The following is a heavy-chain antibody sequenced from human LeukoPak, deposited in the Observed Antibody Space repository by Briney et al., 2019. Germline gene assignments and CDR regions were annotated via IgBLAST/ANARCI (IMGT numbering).Heavy chain of an antibody. CDR3: ARADYGHYSGFEV. CDR1: TESISRGYS. D-gene: IGHD4-17*01. CDR2: MYLSGTT. Sequence: SETLSLTCVVSTESISRGYSWGWTRQPPGKGLEGIGIMYLSGTTYYNPSLKSRVTISVDKSENQFSLKVTFVTAADSAVYFCARADYGHYSGFEVWGQGIMVTVSS. V-gene: IGHV4-38-2*01. J-gene: IGHJ3*01.